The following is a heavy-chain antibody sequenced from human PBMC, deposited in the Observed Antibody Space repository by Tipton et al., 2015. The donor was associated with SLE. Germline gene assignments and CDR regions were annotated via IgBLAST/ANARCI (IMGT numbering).Heavy chain of an antibody. D-gene: IGHD2-15*01. CDR2: IYTSGST. V-gene: IGHV4-61*02. CDR1: GGSISSGSSY. J-gene: IGHJ2*01. CDR3: ARDYGYCSGGSCLLFDL. Sequence: TLSLTCPVSGGSISSGSSYWSWIRQPAGKGREWIGRIYTSGSTNSNPSLKSRVTISVDTSKNQSSPKLSSVTATDTAVYYCARDYGYCSGGSCLLFDLWGRGTLVTVSS.